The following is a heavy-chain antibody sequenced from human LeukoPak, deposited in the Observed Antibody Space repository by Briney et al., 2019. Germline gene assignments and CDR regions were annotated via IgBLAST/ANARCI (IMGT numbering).Heavy chain of an antibody. J-gene: IGHJ4*02. CDR1: GFTFSDYY. V-gene: IGHV3-11*06. CDR3: APPAVAGTIH. D-gene: IGHD6-19*01. Sequence: GGSLRLSCAASGFTFSDYYMSWIRQAPGKGLEWVSSISSSSSYIYYADSVKGRFTISRDNAKNSLYLQMNSLRAEDTAVYYCAPPAVAGTIHWGQGTLVTVSS. CDR2: ISSSSSYI.